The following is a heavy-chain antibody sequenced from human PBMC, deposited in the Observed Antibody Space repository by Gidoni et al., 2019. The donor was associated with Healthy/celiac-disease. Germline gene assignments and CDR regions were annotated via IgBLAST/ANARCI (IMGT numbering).Heavy chain of an antibody. CDR2: IIPSLGIA. D-gene: IGHD2-2*01. CDR3: ARGEGYCSSTSCRSWFDP. Sequence: QVQLVQSGAEVKKPGSSVKVSCKASGGTFSSYAISWVRQAPGQGLEWMGRIIPSLGIANYAQKFQGRVTITADKSTSTAYMELSSLRSEDTAVYYCARGEGYCSSTSCRSWFDPWGQGTLVTVSS. V-gene: IGHV1-69*04. CDR1: GGTFSSYA. J-gene: IGHJ5*02.